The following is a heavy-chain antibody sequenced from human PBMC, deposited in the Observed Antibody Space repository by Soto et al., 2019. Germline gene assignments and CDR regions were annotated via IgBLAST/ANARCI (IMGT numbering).Heavy chain of an antibody. CDR2: ITAANDDT. CDR1: GYTLNTYD. V-gene: IGHV1-3*01. J-gene: IGHJ6*02. Sequence: QVQLVQSGAEVKKPEASAKISCKASGYTLNTYDLHWVRQAPGQRLAWMGRITAANDDTKYSHKLQGRVTISLYTSANRGSFEMDGLRSEDTAVYYCARTVGWNGLEYVLDVWGQGNTVSV. CDR3: ARTVGWNGLEYVLDV. D-gene: IGHD1-1*01.